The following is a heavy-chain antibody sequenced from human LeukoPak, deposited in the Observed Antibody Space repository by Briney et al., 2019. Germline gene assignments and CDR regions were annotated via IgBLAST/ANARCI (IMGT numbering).Heavy chain of an antibody. CDR1: GGTFSSYA. J-gene: IGHJ4*02. Sequence: SVKVSCKASGGTFSSYAISWVRQAPGQGLEWMGGIIPIFGTANYAQKFQGRVTITTDESTSTAYIELSSLRSEDTAVYYCARFSPYYDSSGYLSFDYWGQGTLVTVSS. D-gene: IGHD3-22*01. CDR2: IIPIFGTA. V-gene: IGHV1-69*05. CDR3: ARFSPYYDSSGYLSFDY.